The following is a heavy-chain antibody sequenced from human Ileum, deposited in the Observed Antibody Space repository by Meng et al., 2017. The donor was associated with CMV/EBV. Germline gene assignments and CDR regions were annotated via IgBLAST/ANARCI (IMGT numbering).Heavy chain of an antibody. J-gene: IGHJ5*02. D-gene: IGHD2-8*01. CDR2: INSNESVI. V-gene: IGHV3-11*01. CDR1: GFSFSDYY. CDR3: ARGVWVGYCPNVFCFNNLLDP. Sequence: GGSLRLSCAASGFSFSDYYMTWIRQAPGKGLEWISSINSNESVIYYGDSVKGRFTIARDNAKNSLHLQMSSLRAEDTAVYYCARGVWVGYCPNVFCFNNLLDPWGEGTLVTVSS.